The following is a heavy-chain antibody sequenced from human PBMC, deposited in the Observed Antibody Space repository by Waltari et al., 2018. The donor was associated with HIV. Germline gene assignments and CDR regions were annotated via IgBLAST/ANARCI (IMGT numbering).Heavy chain of an antibody. J-gene: IGHJ5*02. D-gene: IGHD3-10*01. CDR3: ARGPMYNWFDP. CDR1: GFTFVDYA. V-gene: IGHV3-9*01. Sequence: EVQLVESGGGLVQPGRSLRLSCAASGFTFVDYAMHWVRQAPGKGLEWVSSISWNSVRITYADSVRGRFTVSRDNAKNYLYLQMNSLRPDDTAFYYCARGPMYNWFDPWGQGSLVTVSS. CDR2: ISWNSVRI.